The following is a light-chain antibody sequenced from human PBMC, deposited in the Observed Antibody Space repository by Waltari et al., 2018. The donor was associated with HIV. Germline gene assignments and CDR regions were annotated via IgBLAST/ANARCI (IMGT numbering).Light chain of an antibody. V-gene: IGLV3-25*03. CDR1: ALPKQY. CDR2: KDF. CDR3: QSADSSDTFV. Sequence: SYELTQPPSVSVSPGQTARITCSGDALPKQYAYWYQQKPGQAPILVIYKDFERPSGIPERFSGSSSGTTVTLTISGVQAEDEADYYCQSADSSDTFVFGSGTKVTVL. J-gene: IGLJ1*01.